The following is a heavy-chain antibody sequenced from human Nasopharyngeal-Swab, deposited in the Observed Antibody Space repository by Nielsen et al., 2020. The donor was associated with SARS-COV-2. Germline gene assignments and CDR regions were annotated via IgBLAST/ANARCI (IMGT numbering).Heavy chain of an antibody. Sequence: GESLKISCAASGFTFSSYGMHWVRQAPGKGLEWVAVISYDGSNKYYADSVKGRFTISRDNSKNTLYLQMNSLRAEDTAVYYCARSAGSGRYWTYYYYGMDVWGQGTTVTVSS. CDR2: ISYDGSNK. J-gene: IGHJ6*02. D-gene: IGHD6-19*01. V-gene: IGHV3-30*03. CDR3: ARSAGSGRYWTYYYYGMDV. CDR1: GFTFSSYG.